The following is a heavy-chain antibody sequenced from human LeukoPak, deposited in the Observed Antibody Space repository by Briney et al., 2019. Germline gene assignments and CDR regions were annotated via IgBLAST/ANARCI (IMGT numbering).Heavy chain of an antibody. V-gene: IGHV1-69*04. CDR1: GGTFSSYA. J-gene: IGHJ4*02. D-gene: IGHD3-10*01. CDR2: IIPILGIA. CDR3: ARAAYGTYYYGFDY. Sequence: SVKVSCKASGGTFSSYAISWVRQAPGQGLEWMGRIIPILGIANYAQKFQGRVTITADKSTSTAYMELSSLRSEDTAVYYCARAAYGTYYYGFDYWGQGTLVTVSS.